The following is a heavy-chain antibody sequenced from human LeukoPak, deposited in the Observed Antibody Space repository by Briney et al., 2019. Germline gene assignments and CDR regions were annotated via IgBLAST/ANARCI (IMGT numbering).Heavy chain of an antibody. J-gene: IGHJ4*02. CDR2: FYCSGSI. V-gene: IGHV4-39*07. CDR1: GGPISSTSYY. D-gene: IGHD4-17*01. Sequence: SETLSLTCTVSGGPISSTSYYWGGPPQSPGRGREGIGSFYCSGSIFDHRYLRSRVTLSIDMSKNQFLLKLTSVPAADTAVYYCASGTTVTNFAYWGQGTLVTVSS. CDR3: ASGTTVTNFAY.